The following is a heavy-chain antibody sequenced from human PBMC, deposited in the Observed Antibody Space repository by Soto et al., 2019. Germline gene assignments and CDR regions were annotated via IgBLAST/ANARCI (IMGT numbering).Heavy chain of an antibody. V-gene: IGHV3-11*06. CDR1: GFTFSDYY. CDR2: ISPTSSDT. D-gene: IGHD2-21*01. CDR3: VLWQKGDY. Sequence: GGSLRLSCAASGFTFSDYYMSWIRQAPGKGLEWVSYISPTSSDTNYADSVKGRFTISRDNALNSLYLQMNSLRVEDTAVYYCVLWQKGDYWGQGTLVTVSS. J-gene: IGHJ4*02.